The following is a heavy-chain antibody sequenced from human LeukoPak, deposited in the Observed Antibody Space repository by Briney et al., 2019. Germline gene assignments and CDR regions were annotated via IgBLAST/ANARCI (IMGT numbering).Heavy chain of an antibody. CDR1: GDSVSAGSAG. V-gene: IGHV6-1*01. CDR2: KEYRSKWYS. Sequence: SQTLSLTCAISGDSVSAGSAGWNCIRQSPSRGLEWQGKKEYRSKWYSDYAIYVKSRITISPGTSRNQFSLQLNSVTHDGTAVDDCTGGCLARGSLNCFDPWGQGTLVTVSS. D-gene: IGHD3-10*01. CDR3: TGGCLARGSLNCFDP. J-gene: IGHJ5*02.